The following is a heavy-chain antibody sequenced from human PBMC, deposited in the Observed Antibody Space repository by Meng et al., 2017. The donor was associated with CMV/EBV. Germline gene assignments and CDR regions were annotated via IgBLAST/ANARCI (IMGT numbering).Heavy chain of an antibody. D-gene: IGHD3-3*01. J-gene: IGHJ6*02. Sequence: GESLKISCAASGFTFSSYWMSWVRQAPGKGLEWVANIKQDGSEKYYVDSVKGRFTISRDNAKNSLYLQMNSLRAEDTAVYHCARDNTIFGVGMDVWGQGTTVTVSS. CDR2: IKQDGSEK. CDR1: GFTFSSYW. V-gene: IGHV3-7*01. CDR3: ARDNTIFGVGMDV.